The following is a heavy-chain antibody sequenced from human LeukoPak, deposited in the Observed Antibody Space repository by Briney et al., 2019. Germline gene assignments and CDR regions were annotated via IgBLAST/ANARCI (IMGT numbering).Heavy chain of an antibody. CDR2: ISGSGGST. CDR1: GFTFSSYS. J-gene: IGHJ4*01. CDR3: AREGYYGSGSPPSLYFDY. V-gene: IGHV3-23*01. Sequence: GGSLRLSCAASGFTFSSYSMNWVRQAPGKGLEWVSVISGSGGSTYYADSVKGRFTISRDNSRSTLYLQMNSLRPEDTAIYYCAREGYYGSGSPPSLYFDYWGRNPGHRLL. D-gene: IGHD3-10*01.